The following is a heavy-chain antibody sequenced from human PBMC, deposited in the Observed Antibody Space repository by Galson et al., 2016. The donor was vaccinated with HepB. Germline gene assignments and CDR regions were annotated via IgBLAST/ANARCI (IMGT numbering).Heavy chain of an antibody. D-gene: IGHD1-26*01. Sequence: SETLSLTCTVTGDSVSSRSYYWTWIRQPPGRELEYIGLVYYNGRTYYRPSLKSRLTISIDTSRNQVSLELQSVTAADTAVYYCARYAGVGATPGRFDCWGRGALVTVSS. CDR2: VYYNGRT. CDR3: ARYAGVGATPGRFDC. CDR1: GDSVSSRSYY. J-gene: IGHJ5*01. V-gene: IGHV4-61*01.